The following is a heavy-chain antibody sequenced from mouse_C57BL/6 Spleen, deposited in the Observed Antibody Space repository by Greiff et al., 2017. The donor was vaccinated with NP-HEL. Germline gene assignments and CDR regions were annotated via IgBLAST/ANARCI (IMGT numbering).Heavy chain of an antibody. CDR1: GYTFTSYG. Sequence: QVHVKQSGAELARPGASVKLSCKASGYTFTSYGISWVKQRTGQGLEWIGEIYPRSGNTYYNEKFKGKATLTADKSSSTAYMELRSLTSEDSAVYFCAREGFQRDYAMDYWGQGTSVTVSS. V-gene: IGHV1-81*01. CDR3: AREGFQRDYAMDY. CDR2: IYPRSGNT. J-gene: IGHJ4*01.